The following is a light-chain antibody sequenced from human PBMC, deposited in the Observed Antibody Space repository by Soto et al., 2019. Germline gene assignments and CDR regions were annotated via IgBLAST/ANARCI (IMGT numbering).Light chain of an antibody. V-gene: IGLV2-14*01. Sequence: QSALTQPASVSGSPGQSITISCTGTSSDVGGYNYVSWYQQHPGKASRLMIYDVTSRPSGVSHRFSGSKSGNTASLTISGLQAEDEADYYCTSYTSSNTLLFGGGTKLTVL. J-gene: IGLJ2*01. CDR1: SSDVGGYNY. CDR2: DVT. CDR3: TSYTSSNTLL.